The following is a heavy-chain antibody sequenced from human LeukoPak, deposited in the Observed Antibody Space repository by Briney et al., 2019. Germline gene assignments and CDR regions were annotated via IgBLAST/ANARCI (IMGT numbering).Heavy chain of an antibody. D-gene: IGHD3-9*01. Sequence: PGGSLRLSCAASGFTFSSYAMSWVRQAPGKGLEWVSAIRGSGGSTYYADSVKGRFTISRDNSKNTLYLQMNSLRAEDTAVYYCAKALYYDILSGMDVWGQGTTVTVSS. CDR3: AKALYYDILSGMDV. CDR2: IRGSGGST. CDR1: GFTFSSYA. J-gene: IGHJ6*02. V-gene: IGHV3-23*01.